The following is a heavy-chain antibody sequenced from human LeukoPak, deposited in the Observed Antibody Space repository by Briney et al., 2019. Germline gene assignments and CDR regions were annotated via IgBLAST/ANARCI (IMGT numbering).Heavy chain of an antibody. J-gene: IGHJ3*02. Sequence: ASVKVSCKASGYTFTSYYMHWVRQAPRQGLEWTGIINPSGGSTSYAQKFQGRVTMTRDTSTSTVYMELSSLRSEDTAVYYCARDSDTAMPRDAFDIWGQGTMVTVSS. CDR3: ARDSDTAMPRDAFDI. CDR1: GYTFTSYY. V-gene: IGHV1-46*01. D-gene: IGHD5-18*01. CDR2: INPSGGST.